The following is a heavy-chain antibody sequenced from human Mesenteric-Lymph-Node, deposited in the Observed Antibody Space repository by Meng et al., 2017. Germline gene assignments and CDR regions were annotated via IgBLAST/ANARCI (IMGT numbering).Heavy chain of an antibody. CDR1: GGSISSYY. Sequence: SESLSLTCTVSGGSISSYYWSWIRQPPEKGLEWIGYFYYSGSTYYNPSLKSRVTISVDTSKNQFSLKLSSVTAADTAVYYCARDRRYSGSYYVGWFDPWGQGTLVTVSS. CDR3: ARDRRYSGSYYVGWFDP. D-gene: IGHD1-26*01. J-gene: IGHJ5*02. CDR2: FYYSGST. V-gene: IGHV4-59*12.